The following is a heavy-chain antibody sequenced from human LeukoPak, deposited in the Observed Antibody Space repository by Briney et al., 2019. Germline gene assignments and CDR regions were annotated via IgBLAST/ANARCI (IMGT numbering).Heavy chain of an antibody. V-gene: IGHV4-59*12. CDR2: IYYSGST. CDR3: ARLAGWEPFDD. D-gene: IGHD1-26*01. J-gene: IGHJ4*02. Sequence: SETLSLTCTVSGGSISSYYWSWIRQPPGKGLEWIGYIYYSGSTNYNPSLKSRVTISVDTSKNQFSLKLSSVTAADTAVFYCARLAGWEPFDDWGQGTLVTVSS. CDR1: GGSISSYY.